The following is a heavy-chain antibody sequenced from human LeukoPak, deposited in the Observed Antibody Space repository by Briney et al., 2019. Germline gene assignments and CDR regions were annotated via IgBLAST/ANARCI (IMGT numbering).Heavy chain of an antibody. Sequence: ASVKVSCKASGYTFTSYDINWVRQATGQGLEWMGWINPNSGGTNYAQKFQGRVTMTRDTSVSTAYMELSRLRSDDTAVYYCARDLGFHSNYGGFDYWGQGTLVTVSS. V-gene: IGHV1-2*02. CDR2: INPNSGGT. CDR3: ARDLGFHSNYGGFDY. CDR1: GYTFTSYD. D-gene: IGHD4-11*01. J-gene: IGHJ4*02.